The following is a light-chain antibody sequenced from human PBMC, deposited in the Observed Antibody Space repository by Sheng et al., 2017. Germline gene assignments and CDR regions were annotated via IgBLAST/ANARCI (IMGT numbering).Light chain of an antibody. J-gene: IGKJ2*01. CDR2: KAS. Sequence: QMTQSPSFLSASVGDRVTITCRASQSISSWLAWYQQKPGKAPKLLIYKASSLESGVPSRFSGSGSGTEFSLTISSLQPDDFATYYCQQTNSFPYTFGQGTKLEIK. CDR1: QSISSW. CDR3: QQTNSFPYT. V-gene: IGKV1-5*03.